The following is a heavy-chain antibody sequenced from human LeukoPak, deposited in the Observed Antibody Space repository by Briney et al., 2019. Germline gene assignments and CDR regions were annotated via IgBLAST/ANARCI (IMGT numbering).Heavy chain of an antibody. D-gene: IGHD3-22*01. J-gene: IGHJ4*02. Sequence: PGGSLRLSCAASGFTFSSYWMHWVRQAPGKGLVWVSRINSDGSSTSYADSVKGRFTISRDNAKNSVYLQMNSLRAEDTAVYYCAKELNGYYYDSSGYPPAFDYWGQGTLVTVSS. CDR3: AKELNGYYYDSSGYPPAFDY. V-gene: IGHV3-74*01. CDR1: GFTFSSYW. CDR2: INSDGSST.